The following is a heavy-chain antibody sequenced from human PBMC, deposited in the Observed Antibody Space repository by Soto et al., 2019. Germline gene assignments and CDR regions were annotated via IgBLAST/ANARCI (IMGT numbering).Heavy chain of an antibody. V-gene: IGHV1-69*01. Sequence: QVQLVQSGAEVKKPGSSVKVSCKASGGTFSSYTFSWVRQAPGQGLEWTGGIIPIFATTNYAQKFQGRVTITADESTSTAYMALSSLRSEDTAVYYCARAPRVVPAAYDYYYYGMDVWGQGTTVTVSS. CDR1: GGTFSSYT. CDR3: ARAPRVVPAAYDYYYYGMDV. D-gene: IGHD2-2*01. J-gene: IGHJ6*02. CDR2: IIPIFATT.